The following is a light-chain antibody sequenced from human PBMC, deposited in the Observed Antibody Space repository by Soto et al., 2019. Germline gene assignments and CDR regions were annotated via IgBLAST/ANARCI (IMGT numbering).Light chain of an antibody. CDR2: GAS. CDR3: QQYGSSRWT. CDR1: QSVSSSY. V-gene: IGKV3-20*01. Sequence: EIWFTQVPGTLSLSPGERATLSLRASQSVSSSYLAWYQQKPGQAPRLLIYGASSRATGIPDRFSGSGSGTDFTLTISRLEPEDFAVYYCQQYGSSRWTFGQGTKVDIK. J-gene: IGKJ1*01.